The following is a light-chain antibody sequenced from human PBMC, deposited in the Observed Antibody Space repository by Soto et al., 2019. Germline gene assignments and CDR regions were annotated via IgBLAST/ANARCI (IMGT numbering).Light chain of an antibody. CDR1: SSNIGSNT. J-gene: IGLJ2*01. V-gene: IGLV1-44*01. Sequence: QSVLTQPPSASGTPGQRVTISCSGSSSNIGSNTVNLYQQLPGTAPKLLIYSNNQRPSGVPDRFSGSTSGSSASLAISGLQSEDEADYYCAAWDDSLNGVVFGGGTQLTVL. CDR3: AAWDDSLNGVV. CDR2: SNN.